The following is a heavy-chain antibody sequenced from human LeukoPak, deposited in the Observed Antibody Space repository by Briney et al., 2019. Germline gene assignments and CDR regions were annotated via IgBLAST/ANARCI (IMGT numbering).Heavy chain of an antibody. CDR2: INHSGST. Sequence: SETLSLTCAVYGGSFSGYYWSWIRQPPGKGLEWIGEINHSGSTNYNPSLKSRVTISVDTSKNQFSLKLSSVTAADTAVYYCARGRRTRIAFGSGSYYSHFDYWGQGTLVTVSS. CDR1: GGSFSGYY. V-gene: IGHV4-34*01. D-gene: IGHD3-10*01. CDR3: ARGRRTRIAFGSGSYYSHFDY. J-gene: IGHJ4*02.